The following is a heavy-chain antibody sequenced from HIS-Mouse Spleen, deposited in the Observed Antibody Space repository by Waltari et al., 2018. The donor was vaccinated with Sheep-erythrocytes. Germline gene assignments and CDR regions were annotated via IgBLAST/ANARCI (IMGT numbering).Heavy chain of an antibody. V-gene: IGHV3-23*01. Sequence: EVQLLESGGGLVQPGGSLRLSCAASGFTFSSYVMSWVRLAPGKGVEWVAAFRGGGGSTYYADSVKGRFTISRDNYKNTLYLQMNSLRAEDTAVYYCAKDLVVITRGAFDIWGQGTMVTVSS. CDR3: AKDLVVITRGAFDI. CDR1: GFTFSSYV. D-gene: IGHD3-22*01. J-gene: IGHJ3*02. CDR2: FRGGGGST.